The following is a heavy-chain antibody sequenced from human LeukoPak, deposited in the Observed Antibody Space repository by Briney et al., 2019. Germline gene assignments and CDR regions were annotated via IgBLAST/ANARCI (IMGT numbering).Heavy chain of an antibody. CDR1: GFTFSSYS. CDR2: ISSSSSYI. J-gene: IGHJ4*02. V-gene: IGHV3-21*01. CDR3: ARIPSGYYGSGSLEADY. Sequence: GGSLRLSCAASGFTFSSYSMNWVRQAPGKGLEWVSSISSSSSYIYYADSVKGRFTISRDNAKNSLYLQMNSLSAEDTAVYYCARIPSGYYGSGSLEADYWGQGTLVTVSS. D-gene: IGHD3-10*01.